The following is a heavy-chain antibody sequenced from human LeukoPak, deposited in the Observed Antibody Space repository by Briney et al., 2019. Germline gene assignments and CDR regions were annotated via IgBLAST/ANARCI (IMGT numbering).Heavy chain of an antibody. J-gene: IGHJ4*02. D-gene: IGHD3-16*02. CDR2: FDPEDGET. Sequence: ASVKVSCKVSGYTLTELSMHWVRRAPGKGLEWMGGFDPEDGETIYAQKFQGRVTMTEDTSTDTAYMELSSLRSEGTAVYYCATGRIMITFGGVIVIPPLGYWGQGTLVTVSS. V-gene: IGHV1-24*01. CDR3: ATGRIMITFGGVIVIPPLGY. CDR1: GYTLTELS.